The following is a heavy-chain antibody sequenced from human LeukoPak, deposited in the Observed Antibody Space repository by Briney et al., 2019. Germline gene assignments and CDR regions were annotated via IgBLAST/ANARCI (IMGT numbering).Heavy chain of an antibody. CDR1: GGSFSGYY. CDR3: ARLGGGHRITLKEYYFDY. Sequence: SETLSLTCAVYGGSFSGYYWSWIRQPPGKGLEWIGEINHSGSTNYNPSLKSRVTISVDTSKNQFSLKLSSVTAADTAVYYCARLGGGHRITLKEYYFDYWGQGTLVTVSS. J-gene: IGHJ4*02. V-gene: IGHV4-34*01. D-gene: IGHD3-10*01. CDR2: INHSGST.